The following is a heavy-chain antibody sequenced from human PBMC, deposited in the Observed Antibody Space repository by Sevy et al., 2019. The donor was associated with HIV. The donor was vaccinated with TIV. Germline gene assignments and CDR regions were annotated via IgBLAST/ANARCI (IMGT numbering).Heavy chain of an antibody. V-gene: IGHV3-33*01. CDR2: IWSDGAYQ. Sequence: GGSLRLSCAATGFTFSNYAMHWVRQAPGKGMGWVAIIWSDGAYQYHGDSVKGRFTISRDNSKNTLYLQMNNVRVEDMAVYYCARGGYYYDNAAYYALDSWGQGTLVTVSS. CDR3: ARGGYYYDNAAYYALDS. CDR1: GFTFSNYA. J-gene: IGHJ4*02. D-gene: IGHD3-22*01.